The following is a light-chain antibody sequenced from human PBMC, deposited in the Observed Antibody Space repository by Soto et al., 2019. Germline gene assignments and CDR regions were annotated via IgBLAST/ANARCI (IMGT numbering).Light chain of an antibody. J-gene: IGKJ4*01. CDR1: QGISSY. V-gene: IGKV1-9*01. CDR3: QQFNSHPFT. Sequence: IQLTQSPSSLSASVGDRVTITCRASQGISSYLAWYQQKPGKAPKLLIYAASSLRSGVPSRFSGSGSGTDFTLSINSLQPEDCATYYCQQFNSHPFTFGGGTKVDIK. CDR2: AAS.